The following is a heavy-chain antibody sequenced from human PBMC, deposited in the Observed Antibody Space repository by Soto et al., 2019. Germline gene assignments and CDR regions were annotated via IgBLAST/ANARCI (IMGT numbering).Heavy chain of an antibody. V-gene: IGHV3-15*07. J-gene: IGHJ4*01. Sequence: EVQLVESGGGLVKPGGSLRLSCAASGFPFNNAWINWVRQVPGKGLEWVGRVKSKADGWSGDYAAPVKGRFVVSRDDSKEIVYLKMNSLKIEDTGVYYCTTDSRTTLPEIRFDYWGHRTQVTVSS. CDR2: VKSKADGWSG. CDR3: TTDSRTTLPEIRFDY. D-gene: IGHD1-26*01. CDR1: GFPFNNAW.